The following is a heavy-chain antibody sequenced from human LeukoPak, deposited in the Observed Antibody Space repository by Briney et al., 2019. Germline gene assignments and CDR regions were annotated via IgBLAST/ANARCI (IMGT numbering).Heavy chain of an antibody. CDR3: ARDSSGSSFDP. Sequence: PGGSLRLSCAASGFSFSSYWMHWVRQAPGKGLVWVSRINKDGSTTSYADSVKGRFTISRDNAKNTLYVQMNSLRVEDTAVYYCARDSSGSSFDPWGQGTLVTVSS. CDR2: INKDGSTT. D-gene: IGHD6-19*01. J-gene: IGHJ5*02. V-gene: IGHV3-74*01. CDR1: GFSFSSYW.